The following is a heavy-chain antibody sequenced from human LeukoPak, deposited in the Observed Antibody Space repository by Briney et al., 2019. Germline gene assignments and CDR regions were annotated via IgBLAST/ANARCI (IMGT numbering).Heavy chain of an antibody. CDR2: IYHSGST. Sequence: SETLSLTCTVSGYSISSGYYWGWIRQPPGKGLEWIGSIYHSGSTYYNPSLKSRVTISVDTSKNQFSLKLSSVTAADTAVYYCARDKTRGYCSSTSCLTRSEYYYYYGMDVWGQGTTVTVSS. CDR3: ARDKTRGYCSSTSCLTRSEYYYYYGMDV. D-gene: IGHD2-2*01. CDR1: GYSISSGYY. J-gene: IGHJ6*02. V-gene: IGHV4-38-2*02.